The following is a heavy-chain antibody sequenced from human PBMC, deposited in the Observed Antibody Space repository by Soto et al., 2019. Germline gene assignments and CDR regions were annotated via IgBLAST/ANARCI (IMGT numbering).Heavy chain of an antibody. CDR2: IVVGSGNT. CDR1: GFTFTSSA. V-gene: IGHV1-58*01. D-gene: IGHD1-1*01. J-gene: IGHJ5*02. CDR3: AAVLNAQEPFNWFDP. Sequence: ASVKVSCKASGFTFTSSAVQWVRQARGQRLEWIGWIVVGSGNTNYAQKFQERVTITRDMSTSTAYMELSSLRSEDTAVYYCAAVLNAQEPFNWFDPWGQGTLVTVSS.